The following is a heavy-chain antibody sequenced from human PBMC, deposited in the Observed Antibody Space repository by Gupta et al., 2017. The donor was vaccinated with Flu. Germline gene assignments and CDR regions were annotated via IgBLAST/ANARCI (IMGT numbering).Heavy chain of an antibody. J-gene: IGHJ4*02. V-gene: IGHV1-69-2*01. D-gene: IGHD5-18*01. Sequence: APGKGLEWMGLVDPEDGETIYAEKFQGRVTITADTSTDTAYMELSSLRSEDTAVYYCATGGRGYSYGYNFDYWGQGTLVTVSS. CDR2: VDPEDGET. CDR3: ATGGRGYSYGYNFDY.